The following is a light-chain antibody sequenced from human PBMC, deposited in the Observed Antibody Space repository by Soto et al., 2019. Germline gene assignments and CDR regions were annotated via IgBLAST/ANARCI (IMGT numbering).Light chain of an antibody. CDR2: DTS. J-gene: IGKJ2*01. V-gene: IGKV3-15*01. Sequence: EIVMTQSPATLSLSPGERATLSCRASQSVSSNLFWYLQKPGQAPRLLIYDTSTRATNVPARFSGSGSETEFTLTISGLQSEDFGIYYCHHYNNWPPRNTFGQGTKLEIK. CDR3: HHYNNWPPRNT. CDR1: QSVSSN.